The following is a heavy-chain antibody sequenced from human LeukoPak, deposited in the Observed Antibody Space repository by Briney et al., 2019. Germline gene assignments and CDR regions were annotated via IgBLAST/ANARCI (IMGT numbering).Heavy chain of an antibody. J-gene: IGHJ4*02. CDR2: ISNDGSKK. V-gene: IGHV3-30*18. D-gene: IGHD2-2*03. CDR1: GFTFSPYA. Sequence: GRSLRLSCAAPGFTFSPYAMPWVRQAPGKGLEWVALISNDGSKKYYADSVKGRFTISRDNSKNTLDLQMNSLRAEDTAVYYCAKDGYCSSTSCYPNHFDSWGQGTLVTVSS. CDR3: AKDGYCSSTSCYPNHFDS.